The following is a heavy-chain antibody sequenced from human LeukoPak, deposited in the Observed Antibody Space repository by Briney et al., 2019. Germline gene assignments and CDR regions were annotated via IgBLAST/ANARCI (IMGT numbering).Heavy chain of an antibody. Sequence: GRSLRLSCAASGFTFSTYAMHWVRQAPGKGXXXXAVISYDGSNKYYADSVKGRFTISRDNSENTLYLQMNSLRAEDTAVYYCARTDYYVSGTFDYWGQGTLVTVSS. CDR2: ISYDGSNK. J-gene: IGHJ4*02. D-gene: IGHD3-10*02. CDR1: GFTFSTYA. CDR3: ARTDYYVSGTFDY. V-gene: IGHV3-30-3*01.